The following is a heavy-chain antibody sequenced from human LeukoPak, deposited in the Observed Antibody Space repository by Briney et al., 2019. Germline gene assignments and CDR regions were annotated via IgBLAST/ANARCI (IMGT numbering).Heavy chain of an antibody. CDR2: ISGSGGST. CDR1: GFTFSSYA. CDR3: AKDVTVTNVGWFDP. D-gene: IGHD4-17*01. J-gene: IGHJ5*02. V-gene: IGHV3-23*01. Sequence: GASLRLSCAASGFTFSSYAMSWVRQAPGKGLEWVSAISGSGGSTYYADSVKGRFTISRDNSKNTLYLQMNSLRAEDTAVYYCAKDVTVTNVGWFDPWGQGTLVTVSS.